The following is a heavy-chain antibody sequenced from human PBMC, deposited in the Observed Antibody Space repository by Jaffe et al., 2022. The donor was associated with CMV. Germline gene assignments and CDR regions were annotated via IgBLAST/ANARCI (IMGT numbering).Heavy chain of an antibody. CDR2: MNPNSGNT. CDR1: GYTFTSYD. V-gene: IGHV1-8*01. CDR3: ASLYRAAAPKPSGGFGGVDYYYYYGMDV. D-gene: IGHD3-10*01. Sequence: QVQLVQSGAEVKKPGASVKVSCKASGYTFTSYDINWVRQATGQGLEWMGWMNPNSGNTGYAQKFQGRVTMTRNTSISTAYMELSSLRSEDTAVYYCASLYRAAAPKPSGGFGGVDYYYYYGMDVWGQGTTVTVSS. J-gene: IGHJ6*02.